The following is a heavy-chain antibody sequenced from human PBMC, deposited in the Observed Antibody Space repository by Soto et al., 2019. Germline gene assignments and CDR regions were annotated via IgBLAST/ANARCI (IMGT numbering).Heavy chain of an antibody. CDR1: GGSISSSSYY. CDR2: IYYSGST. V-gene: IGHV4-39*01. CDR3: ARRQYQLLWGWDNWFDP. J-gene: IGHJ5*02. Sequence: QLQLQESGPGLVKPSETLSLTCTVSGGSISSSSYYWGWIRQPPGKGLEWIGSIYYSGSTYYNPSLKSRVTISVDTSKNQCSLKLSSVTAADTAVYYCARRQYQLLWGWDNWFDPWGQGTLVTVSS. D-gene: IGHD2-2*01.